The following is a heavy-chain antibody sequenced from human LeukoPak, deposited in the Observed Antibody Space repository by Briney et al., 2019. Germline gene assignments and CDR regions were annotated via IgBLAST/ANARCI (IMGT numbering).Heavy chain of an antibody. Sequence: GGSLRLSCAASGFTFSRYAMHWVRQAPGKGLEWVAVISYDGSNKYYADSVKGRFTISRDNSKNTLYLQMNSLRAEDTAVYYCARAGGGSYYYFDYWGQGTLVTVSS. CDR1: GFTFSRYA. CDR3: ARAGGGSYYYFDY. D-gene: IGHD1-26*01. V-gene: IGHV3-30-3*01. CDR2: ISYDGSNK. J-gene: IGHJ4*02.